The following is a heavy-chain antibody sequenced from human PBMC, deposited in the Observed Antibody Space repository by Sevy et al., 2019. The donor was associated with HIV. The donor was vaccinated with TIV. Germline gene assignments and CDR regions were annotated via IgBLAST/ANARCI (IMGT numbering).Heavy chain of an antibody. CDR3: TRQGRSDGIDV. CDR2: FFPGDSGI. CDR1: GYYFNSYC. V-gene: IGHV5-51*01. Sequence: GESLKIPCKISGYYFNSYCIGWVRQMTGKGLEWMGNFFPGDSGISYSPSFQGQVTISADKSISTVYLQWRSLKASDTAMYYCTRQGRSDGIDVWGRGTTVTVSS. J-gene: IGHJ6*02.